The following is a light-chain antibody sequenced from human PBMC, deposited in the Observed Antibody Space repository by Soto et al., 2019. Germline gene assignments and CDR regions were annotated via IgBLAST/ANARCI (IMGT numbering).Light chain of an antibody. CDR3: HQYGISPPRT. CDR2: GAS. Sequence: EIVLTQSPGTLSLSRGERAGRACRGSQSVSSSYLAWYQQKPGQAPRLLIYGASSRATGIPDRFSGSGSGTDFTLTITRLEPEDFAVYYCHQYGISPPRTFGQGTKVDIK. CDR1: QSVSSSY. V-gene: IGKV3-20*01. J-gene: IGKJ1*01.